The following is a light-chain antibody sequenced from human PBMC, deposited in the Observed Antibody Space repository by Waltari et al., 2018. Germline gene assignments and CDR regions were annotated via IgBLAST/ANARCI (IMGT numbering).Light chain of an antibody. V-gene: IGKV1-16*02. CDR3: RQYSTFPPT. CDR2: AAS. Sequence: DIQMTQSPSSMSASVGDRVPITCRASQAIGSYLAWFQQKPGKAPKSLIFAASTLHSGVPPKFSGSGSGTDFTLTITNLQPEDFATYYCRQYSTFPPTFGQGTRLDIK. CDR1: QAIGSY. J-gene: IGKJ5*01.